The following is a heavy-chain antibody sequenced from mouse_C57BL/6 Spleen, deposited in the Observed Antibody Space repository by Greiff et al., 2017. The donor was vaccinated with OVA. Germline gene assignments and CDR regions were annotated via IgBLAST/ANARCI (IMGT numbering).Heavy chain of an antibody. CDR1: GYAFSSSW. J-gene: IGHJ2*01. CDR3: ARSNWYYFDY. V-gene: IGHV1-82*01. D-gene: IGHD4-1*01. Sequence: VQRVESGPELVKPGASVKISCKASGYAFSSSWMNWVKQRPGKGLEWIGRIYPGDGDTNYNGKFKGKATLTADKSSSTAYMQLSSLTSEDSAVYFCARSNWYYFDYWGQGTTLTVSS. CDR2: IYPGDGDT.